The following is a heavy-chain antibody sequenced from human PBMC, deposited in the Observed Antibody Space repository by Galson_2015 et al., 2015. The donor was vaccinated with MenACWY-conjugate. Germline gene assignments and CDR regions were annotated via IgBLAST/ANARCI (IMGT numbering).Heavy chain of an antibody. CDR1: GFTIGRYW. D-gene: IGHD1-26*01. CDR3: ARDGGGGTPFDC. J-gene: IGHJ4*02. Sequence: SLRHSCAASGFTIGRYWIHWVRQVPGKGPVWISCITVDATNTEFADSVKGRFALSRDNARNTVYLQMNSLTAEDTAVYYCARDGGGGTPFDCWGQGTLVTVSS. V-gene: IGHV3-74*03. CDR2: ITVDATNT.